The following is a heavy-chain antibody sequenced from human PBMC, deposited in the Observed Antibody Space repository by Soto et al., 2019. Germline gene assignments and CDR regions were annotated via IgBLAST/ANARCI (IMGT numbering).Heavy chain of an antibody. CDR2: IIPIFSTT. V-gene: IGHV1-69*01. CDR1: GGTFSSYA. J-gene: IGHJ4*02. CDR3: AGGEHASTWFYFDY. Sequence: QVQLVQSGAEVKKPGSSVKVSCKASGGTFSSYAISWVRQAPGQGLEWMGDIIPIFSTTRHAQKFQGRVTITADESTTTDYMELNSLTSDDTAVYYCAGGEHASTWFYFDYWGQGTLVTVSS. D-gene: IGHD6-13*01.